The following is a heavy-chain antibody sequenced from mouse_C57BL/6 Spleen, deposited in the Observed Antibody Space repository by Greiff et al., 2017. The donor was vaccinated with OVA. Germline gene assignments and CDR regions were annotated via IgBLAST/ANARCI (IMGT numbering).Heavy chain of an antibody. Sequence: VQLQQPGAELVKPGASVKLSCKASGYTFTSYWMHWVKQRPGRGLEWIGRIDPNSGGTKYNEKFKSKATLTVDKPSSTAYMQLSNLTSEDSAVYDSARASLYGSSLLPVDYWGQGTSVTVSA. J-gene: IGHJ4*01. CDR1: GYTFTSYW. V-gene: IGHV1-72*01. CDR2: IDPNSGGT. D-gene: IGHD1-1*01. CDR3: ARASLYGSSLLPVDY.